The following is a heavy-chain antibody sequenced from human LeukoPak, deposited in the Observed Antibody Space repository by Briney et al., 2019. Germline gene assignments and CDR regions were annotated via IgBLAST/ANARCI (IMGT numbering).Heavy chain of an antibody. CDR2: INPNSGGT. Sequence: ASVKASCKASGYTFTGYYMHWVRQAPGQGLEWMGWINPNSGGTNYAQKFQGRVTMTRDTSISTAYMELSRLRSDDTAVYYCASGSSAALHDYYGSGSYYNLGYWGQGTLVTVSS. CDR3: ASGSSAALHDYYGSGSYYNLGY. CDR1: GYTFTGYY. D-gene: IGHD3-10*01. V-gene: IGHV1-2*02. J-gene: IGHJ4*02.